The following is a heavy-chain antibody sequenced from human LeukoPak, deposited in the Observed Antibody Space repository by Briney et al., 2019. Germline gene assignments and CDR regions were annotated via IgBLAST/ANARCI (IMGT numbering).Heavy chain of an antibody. CDR1: GFTVSSSH. D-gene: IGHD3-22*01. J-gene: IGHJ4*02. V-gene: IGHV3-66*03. CDR3: ATLPRARDSSGWPDY. Sequence: GGSLRLSCADSGFTVSSSHMSWVRQAPGKGLEWVSVLDSSGRTYYADSVKGRFTISRDNSKNTLYLQMNSLRAEDTAVYYCATLPRARDSSGWPDYWGQGTLVTVSS. CDR2: LDSSGRT.